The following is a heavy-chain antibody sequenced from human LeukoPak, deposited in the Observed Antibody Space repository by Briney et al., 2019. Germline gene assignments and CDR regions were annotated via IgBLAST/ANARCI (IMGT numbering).Heavy chain of an antibody. J-gene: IGHJ6*02. V-gene: IGHV3-74*01. CDR2: INNDGSSA. CDR3: ARRGTGHGMDV. D-gene: IGHD1-1*01. Sequence: GGSLILSCAASGFTFNNYWIHWVRQVPGKGLVWVSRINNDGSSASYVDSVKGRFTISRDNAKNTLFLQMNSLRAEDTAVYYCARRGTGHGMDVWGQGTTVIVSS. CDR1: GFTFNNYW.